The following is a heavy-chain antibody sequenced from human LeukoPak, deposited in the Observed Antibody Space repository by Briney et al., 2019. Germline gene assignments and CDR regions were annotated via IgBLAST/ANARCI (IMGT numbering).Heavy chain of an antibody. CDR3: AKGLLNVAAAGIDY. CDR2: ISGSGGST. V-gene: IGHV3-23*01. Sequence: GGSLRLSCAASGFTFSSYAMSWARQAPGKGLEWVSAISGSGGSTYYADSVKGRFTISRDNSKNTLYLQMNSLGAEDTAVYYCAKGLLNVAAAGIDYWGQGTLVTVSS. D-gene: IGHD6-13*01. CDR1: GFTFSSYA. J-gene: IGHJ4*02.